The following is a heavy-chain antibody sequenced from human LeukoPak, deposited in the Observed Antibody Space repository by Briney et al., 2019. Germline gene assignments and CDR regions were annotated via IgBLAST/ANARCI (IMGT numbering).Heavy chain of an antibody. J-gene: IGHJ4*02. D-gene: IGHD6-13*01. CDR2: IYSGGST. Sequence: GGSLRLSCAASGFTLDDYTMHWVRQAPGKGLEWVSVIYSGGSTYYVDSVKGRFTISRDNSKNTLYLQMNSLRAEDTAVYYCARGLSSKAFDYWGQGTLVTVSS. CDR3: ARGLSSKAFDY. CDR1: GFTLDDYT. V-gene: IGHV3-53*01.